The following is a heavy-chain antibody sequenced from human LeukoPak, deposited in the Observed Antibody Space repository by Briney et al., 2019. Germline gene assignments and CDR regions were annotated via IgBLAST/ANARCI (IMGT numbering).Heavy chain of an antibody. Sequence: SETLPLTCTVSGGSISSHYWSWIRQPAGKGLEWIGRIYTSGSTNYNPSLKSRVTMSVDTSKNQFSLKLSSVTAADTAVYYCARGSSSSWGFDYWGQGTLVTVSS. J-gene: IGHJ4*02. D-gene: IGHD6-13*01. V-gene: IGHV4-4*07. CDR2: IYTSGST. CDR1: GGSISSHY. CDR3: ARGSSSSWGFDY.